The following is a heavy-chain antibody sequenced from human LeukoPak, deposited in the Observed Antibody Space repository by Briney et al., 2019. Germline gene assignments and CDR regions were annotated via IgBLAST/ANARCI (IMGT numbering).Heavy chain of an antibody. Sequence: ASVKVSCKASGYTFTSYGISWVRQAPGQGLEWMGWISAYNGNTNYAQKLQGRVTMTTDTSTSTAYMELRSLRSDDTAVYYCAREFGSDGGTYYFDYWGQGTLVTVSS. D-gene: IGHD5-24*01. J-gene: IGHJ4*02. CDR1: GYTFTSYG. CDR2: ISAYNGNT. V-gene: IGHV1-18*01. CDR3: AREFGSDGGTYYFDY.